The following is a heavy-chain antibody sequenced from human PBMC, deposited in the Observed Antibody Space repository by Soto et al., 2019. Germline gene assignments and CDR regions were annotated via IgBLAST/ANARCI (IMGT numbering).Heavy chain of an antibody. CDR2: ISAYNGNT. V-gene: IGHV1-18*01. J-gene: IGHJ6*02. CDR1: GYTFTSYG. Sequence: ASVKVSCKASGYTFTSYGISWVRQAPGQGLEWMGWISAYNGNTNYAQKIQGRVTMATDTSTSTAYMELRSLRSDDTAVYYCAMVDVYVTPSPQDVWGQGTTVTVSS. CDR3: AMVDVYVTPSPQDV. D-gene: IGHD3-16*01.